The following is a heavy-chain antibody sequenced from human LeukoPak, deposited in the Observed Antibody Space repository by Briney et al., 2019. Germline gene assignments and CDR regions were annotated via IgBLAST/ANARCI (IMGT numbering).Heavy chain of an antibody. Sequence: GGSLRLSCAASGFTFSSYEMNWVRQAPGKGLEWVSYISSSGSTIYYADSVKGRFTISRDNAKNSLYLQMNSLRAEDTAVYYCAREMTYYYGSGAVDYWGQGTLVTVSS. V-gene: IGHV3-48*03. J-gene: IGHJ4*02. CDR1: GFTFSSYE. D-gene: IGHD3-10*01. CDR3: AREMTYYYGSGAVDY. CDR2: ISSSGSTI.